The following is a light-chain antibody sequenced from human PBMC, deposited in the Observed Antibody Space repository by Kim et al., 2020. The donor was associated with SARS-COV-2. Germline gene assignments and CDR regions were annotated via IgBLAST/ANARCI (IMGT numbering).Light chain of an antibody. J-gene: IGKJ2*01. CDR1: QSVSSN. Sequence: SPGERVTLSCTASQSVSSNLAWYQHKPGQAPRLLIYGASTRASGIPARFSGSASQTEFTLTINTLQSEDVAVYYCQHSDNWPPFTFGQGTKLEI. V-gene: IGKV3D-15*01. CDR2: GAS. CDR3: QHSDNWPPFT.